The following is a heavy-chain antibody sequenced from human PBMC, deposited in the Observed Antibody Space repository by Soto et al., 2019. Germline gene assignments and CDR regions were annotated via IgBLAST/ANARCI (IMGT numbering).Heavy chain of an antibody. V-gene: IGHV3-23*01. Sequence: PGGSLRLSCAASGLTFSSFAMNWVRQAPGKGLEWVSSISDSGGSTYYADSVKGRFTISTDNSKKTLYLQMNSLIAEDTAVYYCAKDSITFFYGVDVWGQGTTVTVSS. CDR1: GLTFSSFA. CDR3: AKDSITFFYGVDV. D-gene: IGHD3-10*01. CDR2: ISDSGGST. J-gene: IGHJ6*02.